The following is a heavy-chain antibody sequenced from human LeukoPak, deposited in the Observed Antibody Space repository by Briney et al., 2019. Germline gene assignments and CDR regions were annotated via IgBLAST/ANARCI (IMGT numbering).Heavy chain of an antibody. CDR2: INTNTGNP. D-gene: IGHD3-10*01. CDR3: ARDKDYYYGSGIPHAYYFDY. CDR1: GYTFTSYA. J-gene: IGHJ4*02. V-gene: IGHV7-4-1*02. Sequence: ASVKVSCKASGYTFTSYAMNWVRQAPGQGLEWMGWINTNTGNPTYAQGFTGRFVFSLDTSVSTAYLQMNSLRAEDTAVYYCARDKDYYYGSGIPHAYYFDYWGQGTLVTVSS.